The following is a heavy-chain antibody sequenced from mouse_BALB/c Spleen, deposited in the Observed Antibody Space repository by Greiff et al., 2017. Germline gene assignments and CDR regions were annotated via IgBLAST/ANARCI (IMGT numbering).Heavy chain of an antibody. J-gene: IGHJ3*01. CDR3: ARSSNWDAFAY. CDR2: ISYSGST. CDR1: GYSITSDYA. D-gene: IGHD4-1*02. Sequence: EVQLKESGPGLVKPSQSLSLTCTVTGYSITSDYAWNWIRQFPGNKLEWMGYISYSGSTSYNPSLKSRISITRDTSKNQFFLQLNSVTTEDTATYYCARSSNWDAFAYWGQGTLVTVSA. V-gene: IGHV3-2*02.